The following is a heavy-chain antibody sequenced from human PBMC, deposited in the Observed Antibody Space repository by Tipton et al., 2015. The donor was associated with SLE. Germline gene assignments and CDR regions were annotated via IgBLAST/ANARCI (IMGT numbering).Heavy chain of an antibody. J-gene: IGHJ4*02. CDR2: ISGSGGST. V-gene: IGHV3-23*01. CDR3: AREGDSGSHSDY. CDR1: GFTFSSYA. Sequence: SLRLSCAASGFTFSSYAMSWVRQAPGKGLEWVSAISGSGGSTYYADSVKGRFTISRDNSKNTLYLQMNSLRPEDTAVYYCAREGDSGSHSDYWGQGTLVTVSS. D-gene: IGHD1-26*01.